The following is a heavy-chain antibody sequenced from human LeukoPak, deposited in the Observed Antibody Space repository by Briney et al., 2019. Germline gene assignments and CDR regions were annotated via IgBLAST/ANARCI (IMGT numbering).Heavy chain of an antibody. CDR1: GFTFSGYP. V-gene: IGHV3-15*07. Sequence: SGKSLRLSCAASGFTFSGYPIHWVRQAPGKGLEWVGRIKSKTDGGTTDYAAPVKGRFTISRDDSKNTLYLQMNSLKTEDTAVYYCTTDHRSPFDWLLLWIWGQGTMVTVSS. J-gene: IGHJ3*02. CDR3: TTDHRSPFDWLLLWI. D-gene: IGHD3-9*01. CDR2: IKSKTDGGTT.